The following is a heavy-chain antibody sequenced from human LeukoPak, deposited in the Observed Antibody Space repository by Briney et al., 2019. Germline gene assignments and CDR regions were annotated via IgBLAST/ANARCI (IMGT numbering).Heavy chain of an antibody. V-gene: IGHV3-23*01. CDR1: GFTFSSC. J-gene: IGHJ4*02. D-gene: IGHD3-22*01. Sequence: PGGSLRLSCAASGFTFSSCMNWVRQAPGKGLEWVSAISGSGGSTYYADSVKGRFTISRDNSENTLYLQMNSLRAEDTAVYYCAKDRGGITMIVVVITYFDYWGQGTLVTVSS. CDR3: AKDRGGITMIVVVITYFDY. CDR2: ISGSGGST.